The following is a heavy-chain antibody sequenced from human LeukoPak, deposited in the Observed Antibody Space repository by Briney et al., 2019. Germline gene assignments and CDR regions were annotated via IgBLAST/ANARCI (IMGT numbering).Heavy chain of an antibody. Sequence: PGRSLRLSCIASGFPLSHHGMHWVRQPPGKGLEWVAFVRYDGGDKYYADSVKGRFTVSRDNSNNALDLQMNTLTVEDTAVYYCARALSSAGGSYYLDSWGQGTLVTVSS. V-gene: IGHV3-33*01. D-gene: IGHD4-23*01. J-gene: IGHJ4*02. CDR2: VRYDGGDK. CDR3: ARALSSAGGSYYLDS. CDR1: GFPLSHHG.